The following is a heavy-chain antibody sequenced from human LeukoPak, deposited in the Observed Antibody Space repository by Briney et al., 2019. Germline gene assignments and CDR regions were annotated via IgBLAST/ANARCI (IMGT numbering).Heavy chain of an antibody. V-gene: IGHV5-51*01. CDR2: IYPSDSET. CDR3: ARWRSAYNFDF. J-gene: IGHJ4*02. Sequence: GESLKISCKASGYRFNSFWIGWVRQTPGKGLEWMGIIYPSDSETRYSPSFQGLVTFSADGSMSTAYLQLSSLKASDTAMYYCARWRSAYNFDFWGQGTLVTVPS. CDR1: GYRFNSFW. D-gene: IGHD3-16*01.